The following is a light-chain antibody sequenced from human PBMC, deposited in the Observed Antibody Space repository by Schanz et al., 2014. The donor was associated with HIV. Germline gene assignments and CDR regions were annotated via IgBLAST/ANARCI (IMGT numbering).Light chain of an antibody. J-gene: IGLJ3*02. Sequence: QSVLTQPPSVSGAPGQRVTISCAGTSGDVGSYNYVSWYQQHPGKAPKLMIYDVSNRPSGVSNRFSGSKSGNTASLTISGLQAEDEADYYCSSYTSSSTLAKVFGGGTKLTVL. V-gene: IGLV2-14*03. CDR2: DVS. CDR3: SSYTSSSTLAKV. CDR1: SGDVGSYNY.